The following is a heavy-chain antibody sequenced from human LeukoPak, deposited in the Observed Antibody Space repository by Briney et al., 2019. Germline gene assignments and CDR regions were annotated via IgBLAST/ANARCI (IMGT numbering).Heavy chain of an antibody. V-gene: IGHV3-23*01. CDR2: VTSGGGST. Sequence: GGSLRLSCAASGFTFSIYAMSWVRQAPGQGLEWVSAVTSGGGSTYHADSVRGRFTISRDNSKNTLYLQMNSLRAEDTAVYYCANGGYRSPFDFWGQGTLVTVSS. CDR1: GFTFSIYA. D-gene: IGHD5-18*01. J-gene: IGHJ4*02. CDR3: ANGGYRSPFDF.